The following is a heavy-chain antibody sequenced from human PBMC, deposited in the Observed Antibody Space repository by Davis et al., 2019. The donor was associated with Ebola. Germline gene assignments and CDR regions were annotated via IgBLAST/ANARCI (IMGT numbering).Heavy chain of an antibody. J-gene: IGHJ6*02. CDR1: GGSISSYY. V-gene: IGHV4-59*01. CDR3: ARVDYYYYGMDV. CDR2: IYYSGST. Sequence: SETLSLTCTVSGGSISSYYWTWIRQPPGKGLEWIGYIYYSGSTNYNPSLKSRVTISVDTSKNQFSLKLSSVTAADTAVYYCARVDYYYYGMDVWGQGTTVTVSS.